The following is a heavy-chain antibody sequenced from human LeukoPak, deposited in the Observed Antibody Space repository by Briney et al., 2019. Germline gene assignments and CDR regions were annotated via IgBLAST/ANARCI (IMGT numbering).Heavy chain of an antibody. CDR2: ISYDGSSK. Sequence: GRSLRLSCAASGFTFSSYGMHWVRQAPGKGLEWVAVISYDGSSKYYADSVKGRFTISRDNSKNTLYLQMNSLRAEDTAVYYCAKDLGVRYFDWLIPGSDYWGQGTLVTVSS. J-gene: IGHJ4*02. V-gene: IGHV3-30*18. D-gene: IGHD3-9*01. CDR3: AKDLGVRYFDWLIPGSDY. CDR1: GFTFSSYG.